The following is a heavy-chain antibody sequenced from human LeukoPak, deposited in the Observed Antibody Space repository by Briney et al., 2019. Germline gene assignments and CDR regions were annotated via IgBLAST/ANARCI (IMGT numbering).Heavy chain of an antibody. D-gene: IGHD4-17*01. CDR3: AKEGNGDYYFDY. Sequence: GGSLRLSCAASGFTFRTYEMHWVRQAPGKGLEWVSAISGSGGSTYYADAVKGRFTISRDNSKNTLYLQMNSLRAEDTAVYYCAKEGNGDYYFDYWGQGTLVTVSS. CDR2: ISGSGGST. V-gene: IGHV3-23*01. J-gene: IGHJ4*02. CDR1: GFTFRTYE.